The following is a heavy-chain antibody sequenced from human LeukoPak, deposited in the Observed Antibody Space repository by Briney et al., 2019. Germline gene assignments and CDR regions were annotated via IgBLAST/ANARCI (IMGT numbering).Heavy chain of an antibody. CDR3: AKEGYPVAWYPYYGMDV. V-gene: IGHV3-23*01. D-gene: IGHD3-3*01. J-gene: IGHJ6*02. Sequence: HPGGSLRLSCAASGFTFSSYAMSWVRQAPGKGLEWGSAISGSGGSTYYADSVKGRFTITRDNSKNTLYLQMNSLRSEDTAVYYCAKEGYPVAWYPYYGMDVWGQGTTVTVSS. CDR1: GFTFSSYA. CDR2: ISGSGGST.